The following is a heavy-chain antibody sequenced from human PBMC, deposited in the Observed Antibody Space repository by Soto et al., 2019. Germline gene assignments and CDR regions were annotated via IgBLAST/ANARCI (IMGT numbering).Heavy chain of an antibody. CDR1: GYTFTRYG. J-gene: IGHJ3*02. V-gene: IGHV1-18*01. Sequence: ASVKVSCKASGYTFTRYGISWVRQAPGQGLEWMGWISGYNGNTKSTQKLQDRVTMTTDTSTSTAYMELRSLRSDDTAVYYCARDFSGFHTTTSGLFITSFDSWG. CDR3: ARDFSGFHTTTSGLFITSFDS. CDR2: ISGYNGNT. D-gene: IGHD3-3*01.